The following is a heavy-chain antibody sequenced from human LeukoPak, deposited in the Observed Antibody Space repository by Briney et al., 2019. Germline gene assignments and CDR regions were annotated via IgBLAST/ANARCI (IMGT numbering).Heavy chain of an antibody. CDR1: GYTFTGYY. CDR3: ARSARRSTSPDY. J-gene: IGHJ4*02. V-gene: IGHV1-18*04. D-gene: IGHD2-2*01. CDR2: ISAYNGNT. Sequence: ASVKVSCKASGYTFTGYYMHWVRQAPGQGLEWMGWISAYNGNTNYAQKLQGRVTMTTDTSTSTAYMELRSLRSDDTAVYYCARSARRSTSPDYWGQGTLVTVSS.